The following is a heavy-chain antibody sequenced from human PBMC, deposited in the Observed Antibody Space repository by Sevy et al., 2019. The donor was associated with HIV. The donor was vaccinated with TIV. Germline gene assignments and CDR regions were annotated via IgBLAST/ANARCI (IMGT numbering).Heavy chain of an antibody. CDR3: ARSVRNWNDVNYMDV. CDR2: IIPIFGTA. Sequence: ASVKVSCKASGGTFSSYAISWVRQARGQGLEWMGGIIPIFGTANYAQKFQGRVTITADKSTSTAYMELSSLRSEDTAVYYCARSVRNWNDVNYMDVWGKGTTVTVSS. J-gene: IGHJ6*03. V-gene: IGHV1-69*06. D-gene: IGHD1-20*01. CDR1: GGTFSSYA.